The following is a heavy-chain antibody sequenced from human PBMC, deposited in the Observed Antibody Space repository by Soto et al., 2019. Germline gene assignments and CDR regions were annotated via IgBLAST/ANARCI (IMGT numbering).Heavy chain of an antibody. CDR1: GFVFTNFW. Sequence: PGGSLRLSCEASGFVFTNFWMHWVRHVSGKGLVWVARIDTSGHSTNYAESVKGRFTISRDNAKNTVSLQMNSLRVEDTGVYYCAKDSWYFDLWSQGSQVTVSS. J-gene: IGHJ4*02. D-gene: IGHD6-13*01. V-gene: IGHV3-74*01. CDR3: AKDSWYFDL. CDR2: IDTSGHST.